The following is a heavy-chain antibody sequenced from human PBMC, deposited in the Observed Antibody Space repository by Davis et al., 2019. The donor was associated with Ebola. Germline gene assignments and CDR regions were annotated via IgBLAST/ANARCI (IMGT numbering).Heavy chain of an antibody. CDR3: ARDHEDIVVVVAEWGLDY. Sequence: GGSLRLSCAASGFTLSSYAMHWVRQAPGKGLEWVAVISYDGSNKYYADSVKGRFTISRDNAKNSLYLQMNSLRDEDTAVYYCARDHEDIVVVVAEWGLDYWGQGTLVTVSS. CDR2: ISYDGSNK. V-gene: IGHV3-30*04. J-gene: IGHJ4*02. CDR1: GFTLSSYA. D-gene: IGHD2-15*01.